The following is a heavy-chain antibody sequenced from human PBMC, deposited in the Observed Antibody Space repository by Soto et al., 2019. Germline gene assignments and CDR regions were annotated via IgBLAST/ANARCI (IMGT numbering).Heavy chain of an antibody. J-gene: IGHJ5*02. D-gene: IGHD1-1*01. CDR1: GGSFSGYY. CDR3: ATANWSHHYFDP. CDR2: INHSGSP. Sequence: TLSLTCAVYGGSFSGYYWSWLRQPPGKGLEWIGEINHSGSPNYNPSLKSRVTISVDTSKNQFSLKMTSVTAADTAVYYCATANWSHHYFDPWGQGTLVTVSS. V-gene: IGHV4-34*01.